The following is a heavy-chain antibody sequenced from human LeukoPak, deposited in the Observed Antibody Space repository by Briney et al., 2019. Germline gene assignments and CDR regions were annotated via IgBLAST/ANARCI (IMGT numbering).Heavy chain of an antibody. D-gene: IGHD6-25*01. CDR3: SRAQSGSGLGY. CDR2: IRTKDFGGTT. CDR1: GFTFGDYS. Sequence: GGSLRLSCTASGFTFGDYSMSWVRQAPGKGLEYIGFIRTKDFGGTTEYAASVKGRFTISRDDSNGIAYLQMNSLRAEDTAVYYCSRAQSGSGLGYWGQGTLVTVSS. V-gene: IGHV3-49*04. J-gene: IGHJ4*02.